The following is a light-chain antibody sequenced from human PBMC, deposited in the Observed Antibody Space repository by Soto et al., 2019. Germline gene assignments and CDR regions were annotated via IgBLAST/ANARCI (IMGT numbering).Light chain of an antibody. CDR2: GAS. J-gene: IGKJ4*01. Sequence: EIVLTQSPGTLSLSPGERATLSCRASQSVSNNYLAWYQQKPGQAPRLLIYGASNRATGIPDRFSGSGSGTDFTLTISRLEPEDFAVYYCQHYKTWPLTFGGGTKVDIK. CDR3: QHYKTWPLT. V-gene: IGKV3-20*01. CDR1: QSVSNNY.